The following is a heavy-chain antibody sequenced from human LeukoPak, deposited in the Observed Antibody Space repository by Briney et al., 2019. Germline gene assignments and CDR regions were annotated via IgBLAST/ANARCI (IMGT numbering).Heavy chain of an antibody. CDR3: ARVRNNWNIGPPDY. Sequence: PGGSLRLSCAASGFTFSSYWMSWVRQAPGKGLEWVANIKQDGSEKYYVDSVKGRFTISRDNAKNSLYLQMNSLRAEDTAVYYCARVRNNWNIGPPDYWGQGTLVTVSS. CDR1: GFTFSSYW. CDR2: IKQDGSEK. J-gene: IGHJ4*02. V-gene: IGHV3-7*01. D-gene: IGHD1/OR15-1a*01.